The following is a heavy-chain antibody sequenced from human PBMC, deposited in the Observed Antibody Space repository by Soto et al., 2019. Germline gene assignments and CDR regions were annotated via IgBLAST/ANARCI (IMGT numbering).Heavy chain of an antibody. V-gene: IGHV1-24*01. CDR1: GYTLTELS. J-gene: IGHJ5*02. Sequence: ASVKVSCKVSGYTLTELSMHWVRQAPGKGLEWMGGFDPEDGETIYAQKFQGRVTMTEDTSTDTAYMELSSLRSEDTAVYYCATSYPYCSGGSCYGKFGWFDPWGQGTLVTVSS. D-gene: IGHD2-15*01. CDR2: FDPEDGET. CDR3: ATSYPYCSGGSCYGKFGWFDP.